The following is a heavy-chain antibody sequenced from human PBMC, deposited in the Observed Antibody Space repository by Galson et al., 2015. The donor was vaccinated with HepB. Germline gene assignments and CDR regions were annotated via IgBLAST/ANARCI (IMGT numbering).Heavy chain of an antibody. D-gene: IGHD3-16*01. CDR1: GFPFSNYA. CDR3: AKGDVWGSAARNYGMDV. J-gene: IGHJ6*02. CDR2: ISAGGDTT. V-gene: IGHV3-23*01. Sequence: SLRLSCAASGFPFSNYAMTWVRQAPGKGLEWVSSISAGGDTTYYADSVKGRFTISRDNAKKMLSLRTNSLRAEDTAVYYCAKGDVWGSAARNYGMDVWGQGTTVTVSS.